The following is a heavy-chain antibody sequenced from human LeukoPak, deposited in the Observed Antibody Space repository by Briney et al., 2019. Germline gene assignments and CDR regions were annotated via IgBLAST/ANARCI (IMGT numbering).Heavy chain of an antibody. Sequence: SETLSLTCTVSGGSISSSSYYWGWIRQPPGKGLEWIGSIYYTGSTYYNPSLKSRVTISVDTSKNQFSLKLSSVTAADTAVYYCARLHYGGNYGYYYMDVWGKGTTVTISS. CDR2: IYYTGST. CDR3: ARLHYGGNYGYYYMDV. V-gene: IGHV4-39*01. J-gene: IGHJ6*03. D-gene: IGHD4-23*01. CDR1: GGSISSSSYY.